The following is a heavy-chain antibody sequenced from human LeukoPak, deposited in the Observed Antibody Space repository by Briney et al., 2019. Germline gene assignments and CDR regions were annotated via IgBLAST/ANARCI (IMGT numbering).Heavy chain of an antibody. CDR3: ARDYWLHQVGYYYYYMDV. CDR1: GYTFTSYG. Sequence: ASVKVSCKASGYTFTSYGISWVRQAPGQGLEWMGWISAYNGNTNYAQKLQGRVTMTTDTSTSTAYMELRSLRSDDTAVYYCARDYWLHQVGYYYYYMDVWGKGTTVTVSS. J-gene: IGHJ6*03. D-gene: IGHD5-24*01. CDR2: ISAYNGNT. V-gene: IGHV1-18*01.